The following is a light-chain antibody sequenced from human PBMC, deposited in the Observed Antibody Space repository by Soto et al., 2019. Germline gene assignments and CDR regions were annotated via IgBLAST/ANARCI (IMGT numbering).Light chain of an antibody. Sequence: DIPMTQSPSSLSASVGDRVTITCRASQSISSYLNWYQQKPGKAPKLLIYAASSLKSGVPSRFSGSGSGTDFTLTISSLQPEDFATYYCQQRGTFGQGTKVEIK. CDR2: AAS. CDR1: QSISSY. CDR3: QQRGT. V-gene: IGKV1-39*01. J-gene: IGKJ1*01.